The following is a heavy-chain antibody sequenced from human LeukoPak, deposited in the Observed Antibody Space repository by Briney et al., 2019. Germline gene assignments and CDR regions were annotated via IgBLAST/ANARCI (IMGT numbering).Heavy chain of an antibody. CDR2: IYTSGST. CDR1: GGSISSGSYY. V-gene: IGHV4-61*02. CDR3: ARAELLRYFDWLPRRSHKDWFDP. Sequence: SETLSLTCTVSGGSISSGSYYWSWLRQPAGKGLEWIGRIYTSGSTNYNPSLKSRVSISVDTSKNQFSLKLSSVTAADTAVYYCARAELLRYFDWLPRRSHKDWFDPWGQGILVTVSS. J-gene: IGHJ5*02. D-gene: IGHD3-9*01.